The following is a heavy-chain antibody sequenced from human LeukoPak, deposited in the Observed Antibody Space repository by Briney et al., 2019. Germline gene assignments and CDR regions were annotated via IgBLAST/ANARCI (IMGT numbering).Heavy chain of an antibody. CDR3: ARDRGFSYYYYMDV. Sequence: SETLSLTCTVSGGSISSYYWSWIRQPPGKGLEWIGYIYYSGSTNYNPSLKSRVTISVDTSKNQFSLKLSSVTAADAAVYYCARDRGFSYYYYMDVWGKGTTVTVSS. V-gene: IGHV4-59*01. CDR1: GGSISSYY. J-gene: IGHJ6*03. CDR2: IYYSGST. D-gene: IGHD2-15*01.